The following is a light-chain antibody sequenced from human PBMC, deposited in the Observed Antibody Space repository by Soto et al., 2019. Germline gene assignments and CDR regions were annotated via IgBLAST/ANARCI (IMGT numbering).Light chain of an antibody. CDR2: GAS. V-gene: IGKV3-15*01. CDR1: QSVSSN. J-gene: IGKJ1*01. Sequence: IVLTHSPATLSLSPVEISTLSCRASQSVSSNLAWYQQKPGQAPRLLIYGASTRATGIPARFSGSGSGTEFTLTISNLQSEDFAVYYCQQYYNWPPWTFGQGTKV. CDR3: QQYYNWPPWT.